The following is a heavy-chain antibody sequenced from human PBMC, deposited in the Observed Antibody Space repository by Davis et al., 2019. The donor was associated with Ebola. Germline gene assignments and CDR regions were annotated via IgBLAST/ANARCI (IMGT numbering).Heavy chain of an antibody. Sequence: ASVKVSCKASGYTFTSYAMHWVRQAPGQRLEWMGWINAGNGNTKYSQKFQGRVTMTTDTSTSTAYMELRSLRSDDTAVYYCARDEGRYSYGRWFDPWGQGTLVTVSS. V-gene: IGHV1-3*01. CDR1: GYTFTSYA. D-gene: IGHD5-18*01. J-gene: IGHJ5*02. CDR3: ARDEGRYSYGRWFDP. CDR2: INAGNGNT.